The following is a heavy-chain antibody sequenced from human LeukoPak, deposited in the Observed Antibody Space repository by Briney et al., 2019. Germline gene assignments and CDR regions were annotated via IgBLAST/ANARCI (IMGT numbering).Heavy chain of an antibody. CDR1: GGSFSGYY. J-gene: IGHJ4*02. CDR2: INHSGST. Sequence: SETLSLTCAVYGGSFSGYYWSWIRQPPGKGLEWIGEINHSGSTNYNPSLKSRVTISVDTSKNQFSLKLSSVTAADTAVYYCARPRWLQGYFDYWGQGTLVTVSS. V-gene: IGHV4-34*01. CDR3: ARPRWLQGYFDY. D-gene: IGHD5-24*01.